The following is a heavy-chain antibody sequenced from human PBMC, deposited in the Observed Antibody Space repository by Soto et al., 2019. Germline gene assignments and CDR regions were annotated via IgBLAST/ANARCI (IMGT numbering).Heavy chain of an antibody. CDR3: ARVPQHQRGVFFDY. CDR2: IYYSGST. CDR1: GGSISSGGYS. V-gene: IGHV4-61*08. J-gene: IGHJ4*02. D-gene: IGHD2-2*01. Sequence: PSDTLSVTCAVSGGSISSGGYSWSWIRQPPGKGLEWIGYIYYSGSTNYNPSLKSRVTISVDTSKNQFSLKLSSVTAADTAVYYCARVPQHQRGVFFDYWGQGTLVTVSS.